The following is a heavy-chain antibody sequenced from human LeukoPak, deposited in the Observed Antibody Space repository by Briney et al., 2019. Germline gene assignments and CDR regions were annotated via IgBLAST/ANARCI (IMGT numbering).Heavy chain of an antibody. Sequence: SETLSLTCTVSGGSISSYYWSWIRQPPGKGPEWIGYIYYSGSTNYNPSLKSRVTISVDTSKNQFSLKLSSVTAADTAVYYCAVGDFWSGYYFYWGQGTLVTVSS. V-gene: IGHV4-59*01. D-gene: IGHD3-3*01. CDR3: AVGDFWSGYYFY. CDR2: IYYSGST. CDR1: GGSISSYY. J-gene: IGHJ4*02.